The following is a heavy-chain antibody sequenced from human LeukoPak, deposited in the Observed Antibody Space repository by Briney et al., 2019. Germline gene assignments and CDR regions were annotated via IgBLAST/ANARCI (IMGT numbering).Heavy chain of an antibody. J-gene: IGHJ4*02. Sequence: GGSLRLSCAAAGFSFSSFAMSWVRQAAGKGLEWVASITGSGGTTYYADSVEGRFTISRDNSKNTVYLQVNSLRAEDTAVYYCIKDAYSSVNYFDDWGQGTLVTVSS. CDR2: ITGSGGTT. V-gene: IGHV3-23*01. D-gene: IGHD5-18*01. CDR1: GFSFSSFA. CDR3: IKDAYSSVNYFDD.